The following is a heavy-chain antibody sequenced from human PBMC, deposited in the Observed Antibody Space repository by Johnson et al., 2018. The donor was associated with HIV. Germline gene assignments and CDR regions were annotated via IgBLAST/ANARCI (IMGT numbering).Heavy chain of an antibody. J-gene: IGHJ3*02. CDR1: GFTVSSNY. Sequence: VQLVESGGGLVQPGGSLRLSCAASGFTVSSNYMSWVRQAPGKGLEWVSVIYSGGSTYYADSVKDRFTISRDNSTNTLYLQMNSLRAEETALYYCARASYVWGSYRYTGVCGAFDIWGRGTMVTVSS. CDR2: IYSGGST. V-gene: IGHV3-66*01. CDR3: ARASYVWGSYRYTGVCGAFDI. D-gene: IGHD3-16*02.